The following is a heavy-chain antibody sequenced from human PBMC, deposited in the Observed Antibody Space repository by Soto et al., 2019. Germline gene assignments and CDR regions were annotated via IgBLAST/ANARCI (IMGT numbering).Heavy chain of an antibody. Sequence: EVQLLQSGGDLVQPGGSLRLSCAASGFSFSSSAVSWVRQAPGKGLAWVSGIVPSGGSTYYADSVKGRFTISRDNAKNTLYLQMNRLRAXXTXXXXXVSGSVDQFAYWGQGTLVTVSS. D-gene: IGHD3-10*01. CDR2: IVPSGGST. CDR1: GFSFSSSA. V-gene: IGHV3-23*01. J-gene: IGHJ4*02. CDR3: VSGSVDQFAY.